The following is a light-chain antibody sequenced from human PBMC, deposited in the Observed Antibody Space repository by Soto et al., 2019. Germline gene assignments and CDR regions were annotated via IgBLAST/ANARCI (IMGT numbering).Light chain of an antibody. CDR1: RSDVGAYNY. Sequence: QPVLTQPASVSGSPGQSIAISCTGTRSDVGAYNYVSWYQQHPGKAPKLMISEVTNRPSGVSDRFSGSKSGNTASLTISGLQAEDEADYYCGSYTSATTWVFGGGTKLTVL. J-gene: IGLJ3*02. CDR3: GSYTSATTWV. CDR2: EVT. V-gene: IGLV2-14*01.